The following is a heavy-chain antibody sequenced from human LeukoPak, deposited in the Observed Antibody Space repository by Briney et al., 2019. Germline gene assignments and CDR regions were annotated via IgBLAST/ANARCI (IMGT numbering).Heavy chain of an antibody. V-gene: IGHV5-51*01. J-gene: IGHJ4*02. Sequence: GESLKISCKAAGYTFTDYWIAWVRQMPGKELEYKGIVYPRDSDARYWPSFQGQVTIPADKSIDTAYLEWSSLRASDSATYFCARDMNNGLLPDYWGQGTLVTVSS. CDR3: ARDMNNGLLPDY. CDR2: VYPRDSDA. CDR1: GYTFTDYW. D-gene: IGHD2-8*01.